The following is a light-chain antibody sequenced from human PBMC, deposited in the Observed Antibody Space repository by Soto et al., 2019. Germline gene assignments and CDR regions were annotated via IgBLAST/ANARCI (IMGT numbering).Light chain of an antibody. CDR2: AAS. CDR3: QQSYSTPYT. V-gene: IGKV1-39*01. J-gene: IGKJ2*01. Sequence: DIPMTQSPSSLSASVGDRVTITCRASQSISSYLNWYQQKPGKAPKLLIYAASSLQSGVPSRFSGIGSGTDFTLTISSLQPEDFATYYCQQSYSTPYTFGQGNKLEIK. CDR1: QSISSY.